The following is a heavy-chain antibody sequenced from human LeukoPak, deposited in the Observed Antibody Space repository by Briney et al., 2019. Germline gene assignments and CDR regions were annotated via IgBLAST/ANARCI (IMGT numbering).Heavy chain of an antibody. CDR2: VYYSGST. D-gene: IGHD2-2*01. CDR3: ARLHCTTASCSHSGFYYYGLDV. CDR1: GDSVSRSTYY. V-gene: IGHV4-39*01. J-gene: IGHJ6*02. Sequence: PSETLSLTCTVSGDSVSRSTYYWAWIRQPPGKGLEWIGSVYYSGSTYYNPSLESRVTIYVDTSKNQFSLRLNSVTAADTAVYSCARLHCTTASCSHSGFYYYGLDVWGQGTTVTVSS.